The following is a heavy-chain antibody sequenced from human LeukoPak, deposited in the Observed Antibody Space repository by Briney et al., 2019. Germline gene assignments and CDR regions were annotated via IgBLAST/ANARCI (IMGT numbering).Heavy chain of an antibody. Sequence: GASVKVSCKASVYTFTSYGIRWVRQAPGHRLEWMGWISAYNGNTNYAQKLQGRVTMTTDTSTSTAYMELRSLRSDDTAVYYCARGSYYDSSGYYPDFWGQGTLVTVSS. V-gene: IGHV1-18*01. CDR3: ARGSYYDSSGYYPDF. D-gene: IGHD3-22*01. J-gene: IGHJ4*02. CDR1: VYTFTSYG. CDR2: ISAYNGNT.